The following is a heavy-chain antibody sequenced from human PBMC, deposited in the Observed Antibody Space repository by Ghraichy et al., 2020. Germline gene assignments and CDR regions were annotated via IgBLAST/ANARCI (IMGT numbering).Heavy chain of an antibody. V-gene: IGHV1-18*04. CDR2: ISAYNGNT. D-gene: IGHD6-13*01. J-gene: IGHJ5*02. CDR1: GYTFTSYG. Sequence: ASVKVSCKASGYTFTSYGISWVRQAPGQGLEWMGWISAYNGNTNYAQKLQGRVTMTTDTSTSTAYMELRSLRSDDTAVYYCARQRIAAAGTESGWFDPWGQGTLVTVSS. CDR3: ARQRIAAAGTESGWFDP.